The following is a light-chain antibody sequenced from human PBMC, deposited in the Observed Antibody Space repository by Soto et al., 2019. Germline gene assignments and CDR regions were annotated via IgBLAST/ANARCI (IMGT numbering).Light chain of an antibody. Sequence: DIQMTQSPSTLSAYVGDRITITCRASQSISSLLAWYQQKPGKAPKLLIYGASTLESGVPSRFSGSGSETEFTLTITSLQPDDFGTYYCQQYSTFLLTFGGGTKVEIK. CDR1: QSISSL. CDR2: GAS. V-gene: IGKV1-5*03. CDR3: QQYSTFLLT. J-gene: IGKJ4*01.